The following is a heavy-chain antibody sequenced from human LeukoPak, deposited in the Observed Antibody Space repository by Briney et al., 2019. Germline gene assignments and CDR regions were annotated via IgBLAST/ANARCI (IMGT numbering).Heavy chain of an antibody. CDR2: MNPNSGNT. D-gene: IGHD3-3*01. Sequence: ASVKVSCKASGYTFTSYDINWVRQATGQGLEWMGWMNPNSGNTGYAQKFQGGVTMTRNTSISTAYMELSSLRSEDTAVYYCARVRITIFGVVVGVYGMDVWGQGTTVTVSS. CDR1: GYTFTSYD. V-gene: IGHV1-8*01. J-gene: IGHJ6*02. CDR3: ARVRITIFGVVVGVYGMDV.